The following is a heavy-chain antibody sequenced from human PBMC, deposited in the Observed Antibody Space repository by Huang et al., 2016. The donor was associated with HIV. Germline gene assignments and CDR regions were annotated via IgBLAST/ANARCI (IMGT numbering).Heavy chain of an antibody. Sequence: QVQLVESGGGVVQPGGSLRLSCVASGFTFSSCGMHWVGQGPVKGLEVAAFVGYDGNNYYYADSVRGRFTISRDNSKNTLYFQMNRLRPDDTAVYYCVKDLTYTYGRHFDHWGQGTLVTVSS. CDR2: VGYDGNNY. V-gene: IGHV3-30*02. CDR3: VKDLTYTYGRHFDH. D-gene: IGHD5-18*01. J-gene: IGHJ4*02. CDR1: GFTFSSCG.